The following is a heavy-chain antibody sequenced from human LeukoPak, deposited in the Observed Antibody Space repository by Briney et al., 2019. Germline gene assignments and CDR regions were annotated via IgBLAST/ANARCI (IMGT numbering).Heavy chain of an antibody. CDR3: ARMRVVWDLDDAFDI. Sequence: PGGSLRLSCAASGFTFSSYAMHWVRQAPGKGLGWVAVISYDGSNKYYADSVKGRFTISRDNSKNTLYLQMNSLRGEDTALYYCARMRVVWDLDDAFDIWGQGTMVTVSS. V-gene: IGHV3-30*04. CDR1: GFTFSSYA. J-gene: IGHJ3*02. D-gene: IGHD1-26*01. CDR2: ISYDGSNK.